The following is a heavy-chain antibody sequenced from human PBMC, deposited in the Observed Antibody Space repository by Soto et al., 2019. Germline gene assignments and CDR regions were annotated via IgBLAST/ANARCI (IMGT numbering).Heavy chain of an antibody. Sequence: SVTKCLTCTVSDGYIRSHDCSWIRKHPGKGLEWIGYIYYSGSTNYNPSLKSRVTISVDTSKNQFSLKLSSVTAADTAVYYCARGLGPPAADYWGQGTLVTVSS. CDR1: DGYIRSHD. J-gene: IGHJ4*02. CDR3: ARGLGPPAADY. CDR2: IYYSGST. V-gene: IGHV4-59*11. D-gene: IGHD3-22*01.